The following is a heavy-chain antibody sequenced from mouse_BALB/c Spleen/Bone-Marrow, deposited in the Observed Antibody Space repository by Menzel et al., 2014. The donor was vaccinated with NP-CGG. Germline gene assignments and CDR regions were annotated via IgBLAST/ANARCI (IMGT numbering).Heavy chain of an antibody. J-gene: IGHJ4*01. CDR3: ARNPIRRDAMDY. CDR1: NFSLTNYG. CDR2: IWSGGST. V-gene: IGHV2-2*02. D-gene: IGHD2-12*01. Sequence: VKLQESGPGLVQPSQSLSIPCTVSNFSLTNYGVHWVRQSPGKGLEWLGVIWSGGSTDYNAAFISRLSIRKDNSKSXVFFKMNSLQANDTAIYYCARNPIRRDAMDYWGQGTSVTVSS.